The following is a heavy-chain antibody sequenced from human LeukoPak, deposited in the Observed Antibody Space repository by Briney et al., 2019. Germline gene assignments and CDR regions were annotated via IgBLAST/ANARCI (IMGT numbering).Heavy chain of an antibody. CDR3: AKGHTSLAP. Sequence: AGGSLRLSYAASGFSFTTSWMSWVRQAPGKGLEWVASIEQDGSEKYYVDSVKGRFTISRDNAKNSLFLQMNSLRAEDTAVYYCAKGHTSLAPGGQGALVTVSS. D-gene: IGHD5-12*01. J-gene: IGHJ4*02. CDR2: IEQDGSEK. V-gene: IGHV3-7*01. CDR1: GFSFTTSW.